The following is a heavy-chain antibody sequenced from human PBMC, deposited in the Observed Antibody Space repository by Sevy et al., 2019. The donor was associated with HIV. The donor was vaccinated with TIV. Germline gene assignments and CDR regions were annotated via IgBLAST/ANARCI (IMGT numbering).Heavy chain of an antibody. Sequence: ASVKVSCKVSGYTLTELSMHWVRQAPGKGLEWMGGFDPEDGETIYAQKFQGRVTMTEDTSTDTAYMELSSLRSEDTARYYGATVRPLSASASQVWFSELSYFDYWGQGTLVTVSS. CDR1: GYTLTELS. CDR2: FDPEDGET. J-gene: IGHJ4*02. D-gene: IGHD3-10*01. V-gene: IGHV1-24*01. CDR3: ATVRPLSASASQVWFSELSYFDY.